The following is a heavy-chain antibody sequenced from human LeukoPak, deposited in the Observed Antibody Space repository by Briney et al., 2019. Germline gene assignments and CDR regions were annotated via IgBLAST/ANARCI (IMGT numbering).Heavy chain of an antibody. CDR2: ISSSGSTI. CDR3: ARGLLRLEWLGEAFDI. J-gene: IGHJ3*02. CDR1: GFTFSDYY. Sequence: GGSLRLSCAASGFTFSDYYMSWIRQAPGKGLEWVSYISSSGSTIYYADSVKGRFTISRDNAKNSLYLQMNSLRAEDTAVYYCARGLLRLEWLGEAFDIWGQGTMVTVSS. D-gene: IGHD3-3*01. V-gene: IGHV3-11*01.